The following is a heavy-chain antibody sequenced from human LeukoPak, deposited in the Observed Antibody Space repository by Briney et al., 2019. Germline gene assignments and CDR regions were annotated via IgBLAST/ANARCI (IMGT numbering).Heavy chain of an antibody. J-gene: IGHJ4*02. Sequence: SETLSLTCAVSGVSITNYYWAWIRQPAGKGLEWIGRMYISGSTNYNPSLKSRVSISIDKTNNQFSLKLRSVTAADTAVYYCARDYLVGAPLDSWGQGTLVTVSS. V-gene: IGHV4-4*07. CDR3: ARDYLVGAPLDS. CDR1: GVSITNYY. CDR2: MYISGST. D-gene: IGHD1-26*01.